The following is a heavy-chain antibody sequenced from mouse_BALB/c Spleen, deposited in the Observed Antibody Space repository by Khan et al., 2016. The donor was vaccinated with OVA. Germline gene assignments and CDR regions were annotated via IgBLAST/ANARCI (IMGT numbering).Heavy chain of an antibody. Sequence: EVQLQESGPGLVKPSQSLSLTCTVTGYSITSGCGWKWIRPSRGNKVEWMGYISYSGSTNYNPSLTRRISITRDTSKNQFFLQFNSVTTEDTATYYYARTTMIKYWGQGTTLTVSS. CDR1: GYSITSGCG. V-gene: IGHV3-2*02. CDR3: ARTTMIKY. CDR2: ISYSGST. D-gene: IGHD2-4*01. J-gene: IGHJ2*01.